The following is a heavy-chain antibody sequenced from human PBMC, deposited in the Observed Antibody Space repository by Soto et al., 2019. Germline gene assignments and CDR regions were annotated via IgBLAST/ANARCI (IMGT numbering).Heavy chain of an antibody. CDR1: GFTFSNYW. J-gene: IGHJ4*02. V-gene: IGHV3-7*01. D-gene: IGHD2-2*02. Sequence: PGGSLRLSCAVSGFTFSNYWMTWVRQAPGKGLEWVAYMNQDGSQIYYVDSLRGRFTISRDNAKNSLYLQMNSLRVDDTAVYYCASDRGPNTPDYWGQGTLVTVSS. CDR2: MNQDGSQI. CDR3: ASDRGPNTPDY.